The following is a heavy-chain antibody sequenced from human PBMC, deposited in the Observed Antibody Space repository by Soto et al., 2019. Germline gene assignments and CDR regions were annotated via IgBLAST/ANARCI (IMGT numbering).Heavy chain of an antibody. D-gene: IGHD2-8*01. CDR1: GFTFSSDW. V-gene: IGHV3-74*01. Sequence: GGSLRLSCAASGFTFSSDWTHWVRQAAGKGLVWVSRINMDGSSTNYADSVKGRFTISRDNAKNTLYLQMNSLRADDTAVYYCARGPRGLYGNDYWGQGALVTVSS. J-gene: IGHJ4*02. CDR2: INMDGSST. CDR3: ARGPRGLYGNDY.